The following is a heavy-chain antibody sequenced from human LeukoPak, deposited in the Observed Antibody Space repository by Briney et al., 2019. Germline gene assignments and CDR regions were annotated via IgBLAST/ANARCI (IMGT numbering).Heavy chain of an antibody. V-gene: IGHV4-39*01. CDR2: IYYSGST. J-gene: IGHJ5*02. CDR3: ARSPRRITRVRGVPPNWFDP. CDR1: GGSISSSSYY. D-gene: IGHD3-10*01. Sequence: SETLSLTCTVPGGSISSSSYYWGWIRQPPGKGLEWIGSIYYSGSTYYNPSLKSRVTISVDTSKNQSSLKLSSVTAADTAVYYCARSPRRITRVRGVPPNWFDPWGQGTLVTVSS.